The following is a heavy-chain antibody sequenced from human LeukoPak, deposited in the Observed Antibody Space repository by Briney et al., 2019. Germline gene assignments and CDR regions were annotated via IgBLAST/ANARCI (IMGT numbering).Heavy chain of an antibody. CDR1: GFTVSSNY. CDR3: ARASGYSGYGPFDY. CDR2: IYSGGDT. Sequence: PGGSLRLSCAASGFTVSSNYMSWVRQAPGKGLEWVSVIYSGGDTYYADSVKGRFTISRDNSKNTLYLQMNTLRAEDTAVYYCARASGYSGYGPFDYWGQGTLVTVSS. D-gene: IGHD5-12*01. J-gene: IGHJ4*02. V-gene: IGHV3-53*01.